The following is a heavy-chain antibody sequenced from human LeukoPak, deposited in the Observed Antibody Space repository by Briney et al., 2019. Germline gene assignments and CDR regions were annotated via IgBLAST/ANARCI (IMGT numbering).Heavy chain of an antibody. J-gene: IGHJ4*02. Sequence: GASVKVSCKASGYTFTSYGISWVRQAPGQGLEWMGWISAYNGNTNYAQKLQGRVTMTTDTSTSTAYMELSSLRFEDTAVYYCARTGPTPYCGGDCPQDYWGQGTLVTVSS. D-gene: IGHD2-21*02. CDR2: ISAYNGNT. CDR3: ARTGPTPYCGGDCPQDY. CDR1: GYTFTSYG. V-gene: IGHV1-18*01.